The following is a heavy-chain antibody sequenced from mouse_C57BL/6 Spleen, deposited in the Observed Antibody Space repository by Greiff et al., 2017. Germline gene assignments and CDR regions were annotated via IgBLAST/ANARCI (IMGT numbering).Heavy chain of an antibody. V-gene: IGHV14-4*01. CDR3: TTSGFDY. Sequence: VHVKQSGAELLRPGASVKLSCTASGFNIKDDYMHWVKQRPEQGLEWIGWIDPENGDTEYASKFQGKATITADTSSNTAYLQLSSLTSEDTAVYYCTTSGFDYWGQGTTLTVSS. CDR1: GFNIKDDY. J-gene: IGHJ2*01. CDR2: IDPENGDT. D-gene: IGHD4-1*01.